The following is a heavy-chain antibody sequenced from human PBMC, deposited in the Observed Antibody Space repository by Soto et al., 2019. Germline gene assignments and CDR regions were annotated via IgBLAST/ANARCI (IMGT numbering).Heavy chain of an antibody. CDR2: IYYSGTT. CDR1: GYSISSSNW. V-gene: IGHV4-28*01. D-gene: IGHD3-9*01. Sequence: SETLSLTCAVSGYSISSSNWWGWIRQPPGKGLEWIGYIYYSGTTYYNPSLKSRVTISVDTSKNQFSLTLSSVTAADTPVYYCARHKEMYDFVTGGPGLDYYYGMDVWGQGTTVTVSS. CDR3: ARHKEMYDFVTGGPGLDYYYGMDV. J-gene: IGHJ6*02.